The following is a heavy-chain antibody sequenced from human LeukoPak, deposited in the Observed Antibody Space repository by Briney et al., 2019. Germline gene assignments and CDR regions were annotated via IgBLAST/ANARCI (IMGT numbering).Heavy chain of an antibody. V-gene: IGHV3-49*04. D-gene: IGHD2-2*01. CDR2: IQSRNYGGTT. CDR1: GFTFGDYG. Sequence: GGSLRLSCTASGFTFGDYGMSRVRQAPGKGLEWVGFIQSRNYGGTTQHAASVKGRFTISRDDSKSIAYLQMNSLETEDTAVYYCTASDHLYCSSISCHFDYWGQGTLVTVSS. CDR3: TASDHLYCSSISCHFDY. J-gene: IGHJ4*02.